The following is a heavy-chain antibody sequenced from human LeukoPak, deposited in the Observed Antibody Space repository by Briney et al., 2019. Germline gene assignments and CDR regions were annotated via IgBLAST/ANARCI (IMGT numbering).Heavy chain of an antibody. J-gene: IGHJ4*01. CDR2: IWYDGSNK. CDR1: GFTFSNYG. Sequence: GGCLRLSCAGSGFTFSNYGMHWVRQAPGKGLEWVAVIWYDGSNKYYADSVKGRFTISRDNSKSTLYLQMNSLRAEDTAIYYCAKRAAYYFDYWGHGTLVTVSS. D-gene: IGHD6-25*01. CDR3: AKRAAYYFDY. V-gene: IGHV3-33*06.